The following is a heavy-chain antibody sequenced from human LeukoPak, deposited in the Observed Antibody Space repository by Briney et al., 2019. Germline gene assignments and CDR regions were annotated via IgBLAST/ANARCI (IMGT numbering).Heavy chain of an antibody. CDR2: VSADGRTQ. CDR3: AREFGHNRWYFDY. J-gene: IGHJ4*02. Sequence: PGGSLRLSCAASGFTFRTYSIHWVRQAPGEGLEWVTVVSADGRTQLYSDSVKGRFTISRDNSLNTLHLQMNSLRTEDTAVYYCAREFGHNRWYFDYWGQGALVTVSS. CDR1: GFTFRTYS. D-gene: IGHD5-24*01. V-gene: IGHV3-30*03.